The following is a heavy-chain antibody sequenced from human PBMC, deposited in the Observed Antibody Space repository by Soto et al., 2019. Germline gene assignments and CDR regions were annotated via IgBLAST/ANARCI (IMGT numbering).Heavy chain of an antibody. CDR3: AKGSRSCNPKGYFDY. CDR2: ISGSGGST. V-gene: IGHV3-23*01. J-gene: IGHJ4*02. Sequence: EVQLLESGGGLVQPGESLRLSCAASGFTFSNYAMTWVRQAPGKGLEWVSGISGSGGSTYYADSVKGPFTISRDNSKNTLYLQMNSLRAEDTALYYCAKGSRSCNPKGYFDYWGQGTLVTVSS. D-gene: IGHD1-26*01. CDR1: GFTFSNYA.